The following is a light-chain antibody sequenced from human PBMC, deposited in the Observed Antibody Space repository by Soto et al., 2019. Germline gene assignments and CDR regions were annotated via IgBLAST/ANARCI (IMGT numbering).Light chain of an antibody. CDR2: GST. CDR1: SSNIGAGYD. Sequence: QSALTQPPSVFGAPGQRVTISCTGGSSNIGAGYDVNWYQQFPGTVPRLLIYGSTNRPSGVPDRFSGSKSGTSASLAITGLQAEDEAHYHCQSYDTSLSGARVFGTGTKVTVL. CDR3: QSYDTSLSGARV. J-gene: IGLJ1*01. V-gene: IGLV1-40*01.